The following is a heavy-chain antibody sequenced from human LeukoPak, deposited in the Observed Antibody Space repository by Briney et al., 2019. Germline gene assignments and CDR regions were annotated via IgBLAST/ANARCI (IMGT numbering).Heavy chain of an antibody. V-gene: IGHV4-39*01. Sequence: PSETLSLTCTVSGGSMSSSSFYWVWIRQPPGKGLEWIGSIYYSGSTYYNPSLKSRFTISVDSSKNQFSLRLSSVTAADTAVYYCARNSSYYYESRGYKNWGQGTLVTVSS. CDR1: GGSMSSSSFY. J-gene: IGHJ4*02. CDR3: ARNSSYYYESRGYKN. CDR2: IYYSGST. D-gene: IGHD3-22*01.